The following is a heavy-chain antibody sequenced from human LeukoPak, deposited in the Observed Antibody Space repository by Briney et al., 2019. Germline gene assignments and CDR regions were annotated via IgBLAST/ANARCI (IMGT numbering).Heavy chain of an antibody. CDR3: ARGGRYGRPKNYYYYMVV. CDR1: GGSFSGYY. V-gene: IGHV4-34*01. Sequence: SETLSLTCAVYGGSFSGYYWSWIRQPPGKGLEWIGEINHSGSTDYNPSLKSRVTISVDTSKNQFSLKLSSVTAADTAVYYCARGGRYGRPKNYYYYMVVWGKGTTVTVSS. J-gene: IGHJ6*03. D-gene: IGHD2-15*01. CDR2: INHSGST.